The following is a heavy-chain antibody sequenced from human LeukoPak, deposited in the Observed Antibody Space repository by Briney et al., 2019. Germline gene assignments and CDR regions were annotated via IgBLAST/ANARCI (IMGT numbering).Heavy chain of an antibody. J-gene: IGHJ6*03. CDR2: IYYSGTT. Sequence: SETLSLTCAVSGGSISSRTYYWGWIRQPPGKGLEWIGTIYYSGTTYYNPSLKSRVTISLDTSKNQFSLKLSSVTAADTAIYYCARDFSSSSTVYYYYYMDVWGKGTTVTVSS. CDR3: ARDFSSSSTVYYYYYMDV. V-gene: IGHV4-39*07. CDR1: GGSISSRTYY. D-gene: IGHD6-6*01.